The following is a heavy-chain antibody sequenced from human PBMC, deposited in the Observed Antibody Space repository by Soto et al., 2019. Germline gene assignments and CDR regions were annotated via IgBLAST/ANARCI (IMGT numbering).Heavy chain of an antibody. J-gene: IGHJ6*02. CDR2: IKQDGSEK. V-gene: IGHV3-7*01. Sequence: EVQLVESGGGLVQPGGSLRLSCAASGFTFSSYWMSWVRQDPGKGLEWVANIKQDGSEKYYVDSVKGRFTISRDNAKNSLYLQMNSLRAEDTAVYYCARDGISQYYYYGMDVWGQGTTVTVSS. D-gene: IGHD3-3*02. CDR3: ARDGISQYYYYGMDV. CDR1: GFTFSSYW.